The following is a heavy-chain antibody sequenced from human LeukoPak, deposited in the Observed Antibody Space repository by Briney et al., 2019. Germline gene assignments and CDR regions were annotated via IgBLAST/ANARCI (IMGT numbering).Heavy chain of an antibody. D-gene: IGHD3/OR15-3a*01. J-gene: IGHJ5*02. CDR1: GGSISSSLYH. CDR3: ARQQIGLRSFDP. CDR2: IYYTGTT. V-gene: IGHV4-39*01. Sequence: SETLSLTCTVSGGSISSSLYHWGWIRQSPGKNLEWLGSIYYTGTTHYNPSLKSRVTISVDTSKNQFSLNLSSVTAADTAVYYCARQQIGLRSFDPWGQGTLVTVSS.